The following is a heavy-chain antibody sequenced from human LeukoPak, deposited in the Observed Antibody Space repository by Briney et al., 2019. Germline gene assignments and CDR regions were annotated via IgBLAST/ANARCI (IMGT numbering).Heavy chain of an antibody. Sequence: GGSLRLSCAASGFTFSVYAMHWARQAPGKGLEWVAIISYDGRNKYYADSVKGRFTISRDNAKNSLYLQMNSLRAEDTAVYYCAREDPRIIGYCSGGSCNWFDPWGQGTLVTVSS. CDR3: AREDPRIIGYCSGGSCNWFDP. D-gene: IGHD2-15*01. CDR1: GFTFSVYA. J-gene: IGHJ5*02. V-gene: IGHV3-30*04. CDR2: ISYDGRNK.